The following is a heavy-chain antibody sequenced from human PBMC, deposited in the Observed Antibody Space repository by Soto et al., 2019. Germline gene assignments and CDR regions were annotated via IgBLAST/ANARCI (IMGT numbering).Heavy chain of an antibody. Sequence: QVQLVESGGGVVQPGKSLRLSCAASGFTFSSNAMHWVRQAPGKGLEWVAVISFDGSNKYYADSVKGRFTISRDNSKNTLYLQMNSLRTEVAAVYYCATPIEGAGRFDYWGQGTLVTVSS. CDR2: ISFDGSNK. CDR1: GFTFSSNA. D-gene: IGHD6-19*01. CDR3: ATPIEGAGRFDY. V-gene: IGHV3-30*03. J-gene: IGHJ4*02.